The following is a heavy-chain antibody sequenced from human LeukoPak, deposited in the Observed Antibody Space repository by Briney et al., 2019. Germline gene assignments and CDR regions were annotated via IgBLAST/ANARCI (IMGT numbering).Heavy chain of an antibody. Sequence: SETLSLTCAVYGGSFSGYYWSWIRQPPGKGLEWIGEINHSGSTNYNPSLKSRVTISVDTSKNQFSLKLSSVTAADTAVYYCARTLYYDILTGYTNLYWYLDLWGRGTLVTVSS. CDR3: ARTLYYDILTGYTNLYWYLDL. CDR2: INHSGST. V-gene: IGHV4-34*01. D-gene: IGHD3-9*01. CDR1: GGSFSGYY. J-gene: IGHJ2*01.